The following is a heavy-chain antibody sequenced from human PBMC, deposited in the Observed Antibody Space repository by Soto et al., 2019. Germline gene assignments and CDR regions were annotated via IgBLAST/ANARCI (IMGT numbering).Heavy chain of an antibody. Sequence: GESLKISCKVSGYSFPSFWIGWVRQMPGKVLEWLGSIYPGDSETRYSPSFQGEVTISADKSITTAYLHWSSLRASDTATYYCVKQHPLDSRAWHNWGQGXLVTVYS. V-gene: IGHV5-51*01. CDR1: GYSFPSFW. J-gene: IGHJ4*02. CDR2: IYPGDSET. CDR3: VKQHPLDSRAWHN. D-gene: IGHD6-19*01.